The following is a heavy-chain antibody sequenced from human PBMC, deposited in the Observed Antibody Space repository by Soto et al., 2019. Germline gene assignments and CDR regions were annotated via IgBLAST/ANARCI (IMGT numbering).Heavy chain of an antibody. CDR2: INAGNSNT. CDR1: GYTFTSYA. Sequence: QVQLVQSGAEVKKPGASVKVSCKASGYTFTSYAMHWVRQAPGQRLEWMGWINAGNSNTKYSQKFQGRVTITRDTSASTAYMELSSLRSEDTAVYYCAREEDWNDVGLFYWGQGTPVTVSS. D-gene: IGHD1-1*01. CDR3: AREEDWNDVGLFY. V-gene: IGHV1-3*01. J-gene: IGHJ4*02.